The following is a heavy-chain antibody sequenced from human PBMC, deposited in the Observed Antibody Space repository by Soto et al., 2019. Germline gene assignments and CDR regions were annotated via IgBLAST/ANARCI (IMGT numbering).Heavy chain of an antibody. Sequence: GGSLRLSCAASGFTFSSYAMHWVRQAPGKGLEWVAVISYDGSNKYYADSVKGRFTISRDNSKNTLYLQMNSLRAEDTAVYYCAREAWIQLWYFDYWGQGTLVTVSS. D-gene: IGHD5-18*01. CDR1: GFTFSSYA. CDR2: ISYDGSNK. CDR3: AREAWIQLWYFDY. V-gene: IGHV3-30-3*01. J-gene: IGHJ4*02.